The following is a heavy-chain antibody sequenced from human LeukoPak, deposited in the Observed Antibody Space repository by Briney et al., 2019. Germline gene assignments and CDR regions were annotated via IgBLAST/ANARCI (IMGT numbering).Heavy chain of an antibody. CDR2: ISGSGGST. J-gene: IGHJ4*02. D-gene: IGHD3-9*01. CDR3: AKDSYDILTGYPPY. CDR1: GFTFSSYA. V-gene: IGHV3-23*01. Sequence: GGSLRLSCAASGFTFSSYAMSWVRQAPGKGLEWVSAISGSGGSTYYADSVKGRCTISRDNSKNTLYLQMNSLRAEDTAVYYCAKDSYDILTGYPPYWGQGTLVTVSS.